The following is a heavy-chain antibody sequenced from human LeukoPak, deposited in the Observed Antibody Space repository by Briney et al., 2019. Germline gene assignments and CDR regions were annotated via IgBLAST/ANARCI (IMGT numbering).Heavy chain of an antibody. CDR1: GFTFSNYT. V-gene: IGHV3-21*01. Sequence: PGGSLRLSCAASGFTFSNYTMNWVRQAPGKGLEWVSSISTRGGYIFYADSVKGRFAISRDDAKNALFLQMNSLRAEDTAVYYCARDGRMTGKNWFDPWGQGTLVTVSS. J-gene: IGHJ5*02. D-gene: IGHD3-9*01. CDR3: ARDGRMTGKNWFDP. CDR2: ISTRGGYI.